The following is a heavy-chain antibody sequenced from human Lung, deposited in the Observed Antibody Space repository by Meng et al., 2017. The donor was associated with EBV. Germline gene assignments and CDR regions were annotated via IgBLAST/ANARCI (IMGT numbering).Heavy chain of an antibody. J-gene: IGHJ4*02. CDR3: TRWSYGGTAY. CDR2: IKSKADGGTT. D-gene: IGHD4-23*01. CDR1: GFTFSNAW. V-gene: IGHV3-15*07. Sequence: VRVVEFGGGLVGPGKSLRLSCAGSGFTFSNAWMNWVRQAPGKGLEWVGRIKSKADGGTTDHAAPVKGRFTISRDDSTNTLFLHMNSLKTEDTAVYYCTRWSYGGTAYWGQGTLVTVSS.